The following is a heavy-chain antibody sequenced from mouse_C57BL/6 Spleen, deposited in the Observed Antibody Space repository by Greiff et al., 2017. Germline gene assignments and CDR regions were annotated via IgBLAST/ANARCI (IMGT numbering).Heavy chain of an antibody. CDR1: GFTFSSYA. D-gene: IGHD2-3*01. V-gene: IGHV5-9-1*02. J-gene: IGHJ3*01. Sequence: EVQRVESGEGLVKPGGSLKLSCAASGFTFSSYAMSWVRQTPEKRLEWVAYISSGGDYIYYADTVKGRFTISRDNARNTLYLQMSSLKSEDTAMYYCTRGEMAPFAYWGQGTLVTVSA. CDR3: TRGEMAPFAY. CDR2: ISSGGDYI.